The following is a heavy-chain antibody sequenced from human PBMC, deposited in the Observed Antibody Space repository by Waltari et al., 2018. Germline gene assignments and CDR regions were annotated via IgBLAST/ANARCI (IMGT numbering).Heavy chain of an antibody. CDR3: ARGGGNTRFDY. D-gene: IGHD2-15*01. CDR1: GGSISNYY. J-gene: IGHJ4*02. CDR2: LLHSGIT. Sequence: QVQLHESGPGLVKPSETLSLTCTVSGGSISNYYWSWIRQPAGRGLEWLGRLLHSGITTYNPSLKSRLTMSVDTSKNQFSLKLTSVTAADTAVYYCARGGGNTRFDYWGQGILVTVFS. V-gene: IGHV4-4*07.